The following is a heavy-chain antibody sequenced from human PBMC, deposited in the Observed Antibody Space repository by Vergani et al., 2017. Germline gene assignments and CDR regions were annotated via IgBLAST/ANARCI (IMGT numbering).Heavy chain of an antibody. Sequence: QVQLVQSGAEVKKPGASVKVSCKASGGTFSSYAISWVRQAPGQGLEWMGRMNPNSGNTGYAQKFQGRVTMTRNTSISTAYMELSSLRTEDTAVYSFARLTRLGELSLGYWGQGTLVTVSS. D-gene: IGHD3-16*02. CDR3: ARLTRLGELSLGY. J-gene: IGHJ4*02. CDR2: MNPNSGNT. V-gene: IGHV1-8*02. CDR1: GGTFSSYA.